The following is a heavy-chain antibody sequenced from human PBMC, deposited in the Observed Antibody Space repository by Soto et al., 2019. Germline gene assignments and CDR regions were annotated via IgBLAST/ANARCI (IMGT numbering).Heavy chain of an antibody. CDR1: GGTFSSYA. V-gene: IGHV1-69*01. CDR3: ARAAKVTTASCYYFDY. CDR2: IIPIFGTA. J-gene: IGHJ4*02. Sequence: QVQLVQSGAEVKKPGSSVQVSCKASGGTFSSYAISWVRQAPGQGLEWMGGIIPIFGTANYAQKFPGRVTITAEESTSTAYMALSSLRSEDTAVYYCARAAKVTTASCYYFDYWSQGTLVTVSS. D-gene: IGHD2-21*02.